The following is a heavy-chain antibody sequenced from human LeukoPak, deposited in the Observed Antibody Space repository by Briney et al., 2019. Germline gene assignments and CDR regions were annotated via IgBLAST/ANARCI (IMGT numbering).Heavy chain of an antibody. CDR3: ARDFLREAVTGTGPNYFDP. V-gene: IGHV3-23*01. Sequence: GGSLRLSCTASGFTFRNYALSWVRQAPRRGLEWVATITGQGDNAYYADSVKGRFTISRDNSQNTVHLQVNSLRAEDTAIYFCARDFLREAVTGTGPNYFDPWGQGTLLTVSS. J-gene: IGHJ5*02. D-gene: IGHD6-19*01. CDR1: GFTFRNYA. CDR2: ITGQGDNA.